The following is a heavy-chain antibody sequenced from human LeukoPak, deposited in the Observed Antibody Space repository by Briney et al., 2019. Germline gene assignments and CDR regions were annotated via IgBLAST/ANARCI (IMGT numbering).Heavy chain of an antibody. CDR3: ARGQDGLHDWCVS. Sequence: GGSLRLSCAASGFTFSSKGMNWVRQAPGKGLEWVSSISSSSGYTFYADSVKGRFTVSRDKAKNSLFLQMNSLSAEDPAVYYCARGQDGLHDWCVSWGGGIVVTVSS. CDR1: GFTFSSKG. V-gene: IGHV3-21*01. D-gene: IGHD2-15*01. CDR2: ISSSSGYT. J-gene: IGHJ5*01.